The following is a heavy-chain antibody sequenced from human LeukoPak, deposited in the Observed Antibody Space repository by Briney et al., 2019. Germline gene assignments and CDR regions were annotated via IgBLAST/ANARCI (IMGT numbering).Heavy chain of an antibody. V-gene: IGHV3-7*01. CDR2: IKQDGSEK. CDR3: ARGGGSYYSRYFQH. Sequence: GGSLRLSCAASGFTFRSYWMTWVRQAPGKGLGWVAHIKQDGSEKYYVDSLKGRFTVSRDNGKNSLYLQMNSLRAEDTAVYYCARGGGSYYSRYFQHWGQGTLVTVSS. CDR1: GFTFRSYW. D-gene: IGHD1-26*01. J-gene: IGHJ1*01.